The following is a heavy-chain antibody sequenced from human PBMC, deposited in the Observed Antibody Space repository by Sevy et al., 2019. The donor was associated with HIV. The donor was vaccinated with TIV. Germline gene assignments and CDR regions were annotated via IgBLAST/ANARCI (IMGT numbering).Heavy chain of an antibody. CDR1: GFTFSNYA. Sequence: GSLRLSCAASGFTFSNYAMSWVRQAPGKGLEWVSTFSFGCGKINYADSVKGRFTTSRDNSKNTLYLQMNSLRAEDTALYYCAREGCSKPHDYWGQGTLVTVSS. CDR2: FSFGCGKI. D-gene: IGHD2-2*01. J-gene: IGHJ4*02. CDR3: AREGCSKPHDY. V-gene: IGHV3-23*01.